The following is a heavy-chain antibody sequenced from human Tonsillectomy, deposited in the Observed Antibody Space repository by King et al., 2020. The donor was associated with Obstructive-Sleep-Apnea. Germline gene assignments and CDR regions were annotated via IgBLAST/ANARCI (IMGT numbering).Heavy chain of an antibody. D-gene: IGHD2-2*01. CDR1: GFTFSTYA. V-gene: IGHV3-30-3*01. CDR2: ISYDGSNK. Sequence: VQLVESGGGVVQPGRSLRLSCAASGFTFSTYAMYWVRQAPGKGLEWVSVISYDGSNKYYADSVKGRFTISRDNSKNTLYLQMNSLRAEDTAVYYCARDGPVVVPAAMPGFNWFDPWGQGTLVIVSS. J-gene: IGHJ5*02. CDR3: ARDGPVVVPAAMPGFNWFDP.